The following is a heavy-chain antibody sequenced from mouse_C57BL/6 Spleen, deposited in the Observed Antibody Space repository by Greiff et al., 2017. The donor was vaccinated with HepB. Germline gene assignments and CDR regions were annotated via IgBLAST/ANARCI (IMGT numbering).Heavy chain of an antibody. CDR1: GYSFTGYY. CDR2: INPSTGGT. J-gene: IGHJ2*01. V-gene: IGHV1-42*01. Sequence: EVQLQQSGPELVKPGASVKISCKASGYSFTGYYMNWVKQSPEKSLEWIGEINPSTGGTTYNQKFKAKAKLTVDKSSSTAYMQLKSLTSEDSAVYYCARIFDYWGQGTTLTVSS. CDR3: ARIFDY.